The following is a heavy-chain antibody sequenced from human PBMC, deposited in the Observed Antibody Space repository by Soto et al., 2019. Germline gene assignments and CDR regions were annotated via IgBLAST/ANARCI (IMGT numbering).Heavy chain of an antibody. CDR2: IFPTGTT. J-gene: IGHJ4*02. CDR3: ARCMGYDDSGRFDPTFDR. CDR1: GDSMNSEY. Sequence: SETLSLTCSVSGDSMNSEYWTWIRQTPGKGLEWIGYIFPTGTTNYNPSLKSRVIISVDRSKNQFSLDLFSVTAADTAIYSCARCMGYDDSGRFDPTFDRWGQGTRVT. V-gene: IGHV4-4*09. D-gene: IGHD3-22*01.